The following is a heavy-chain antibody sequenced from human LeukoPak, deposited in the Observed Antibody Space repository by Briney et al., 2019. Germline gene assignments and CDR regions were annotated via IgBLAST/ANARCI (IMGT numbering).Heavy chain of an antibody. CDR3: ARRKLPRYYFDY. Sequence: PSETLSLTCTVSGGSISSYYWSWIRQPPGKGLEWIGYIYYSGSTNYNPSLKSRVTISVDTSKNQFSLKLSSVTAADTAVYYCARRKLPRYYFDYWGQGTLVTVSS. CDR2: IYYSGST. CDR1: GGSISSYY. V-gene: IGHV4-59*08. J-gene: IGHJ4*02.